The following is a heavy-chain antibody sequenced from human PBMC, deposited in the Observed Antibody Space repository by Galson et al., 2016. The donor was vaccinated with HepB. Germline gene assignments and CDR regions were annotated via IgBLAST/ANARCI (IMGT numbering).Heavy chain of an antibody. CDR2: IRSKANSYAT. CDR3: TRGDVYDYGDFYNDY. CDR1: GFTFSGSA. Sequence: RLSCAASGFTFSGSAMHWVRQASGKGLEWVGRIRSKANSYATAYAASVKGRFTISRDDSKNTAYLQMNSLKTEDTAVYYCTRGDVYDYGDFYNDYWGQGTLVTVSS. D-gene: IGHD4-17*01. V-gene: IGHV3-73*01. J-gene: IGHJ4*02.